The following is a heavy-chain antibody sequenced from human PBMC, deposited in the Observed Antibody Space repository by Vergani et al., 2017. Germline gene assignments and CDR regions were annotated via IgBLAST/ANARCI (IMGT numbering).Heavy chain of an antibody. Sequence: EVQLVESGGGLVKPGGSLRLSCAASGFTFSSYSMNWVRQAPGKGLEWVSSISSSSSYIYYADSVKGRFTISRDNAKNSLYLQMNSLRAEDTAVYYCARGSYYDILTGNHYYGMDVWGQGTTVTVSS. CDR1: GFTFSSYS. V-gene: IGHV3-21*01. CDR2: ISSSSSYI. J-gene: IGHJ6*02. D-gene: IGHD3-9*01. CDR3: ARGSYYDILTGNHYYGMDV.